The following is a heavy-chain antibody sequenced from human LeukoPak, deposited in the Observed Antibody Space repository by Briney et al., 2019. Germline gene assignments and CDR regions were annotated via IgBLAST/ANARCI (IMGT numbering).Heavy chain of an antibody. CDR3: ARGGYDSSGYLEYYFDY. Sequence: ASVKVSCKASGYTFTSYAMNWVRQAPGQGLEWMGWINTNTGNPTYAQGFTGRFVFSLDTSVSTAYLQISSLKAEDTAVYYCARGGYDSSGYLEYYFDYWSQGTLVTVSS. CDR2: INTNTGNP. CDR1: GYTFTSYA. J-gene: IGHJ4*02. D-gene: IGHD3-22*01. V-gene: IGHV7-4-1*02.